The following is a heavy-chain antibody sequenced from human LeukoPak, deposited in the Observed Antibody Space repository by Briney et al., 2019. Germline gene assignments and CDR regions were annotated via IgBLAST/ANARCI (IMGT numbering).Heavy chain of an antibody. V-gene: IGHV1-2*02. CDR2: INPNTGGT. Sequence: GASVKVSCKASGYTFPNFAISWVRQAPGQGLEWMGWINPNTGGTDYAQKFQGRVTMTRDTSTSTAYMELSRLRSDDTAVYHCARGHGSYYYYMDVWGMGTTVTVS. CDR3: ARGHGSYYYYMDV. D-gene: IGHD3-10*01. CDR1: GYTFPNFA. J-gene: IGHJ6*03.